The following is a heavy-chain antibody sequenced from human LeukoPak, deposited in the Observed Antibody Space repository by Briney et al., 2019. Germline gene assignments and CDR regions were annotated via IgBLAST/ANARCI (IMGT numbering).Heavy chain of an antibody. J-gene: IGHJ1*01. CDR1: GFTFSSYA. CDR3: AKEIYGDSTGGRFQQ. D-gene: IGHD4-17*01. V-gene: IGHV3-23*01. Sequence: GGSLRFSCAASGFTFSSYAMSWVRQAPGKGLEWISVISGSGGSTYYADSVKGRFTLSRDNSKNTLYLQMSSLRAEDTAVYYCAKEIYGDSTGGRFQQWGQGTLVTVSS. CDR2: ISGSGGST.